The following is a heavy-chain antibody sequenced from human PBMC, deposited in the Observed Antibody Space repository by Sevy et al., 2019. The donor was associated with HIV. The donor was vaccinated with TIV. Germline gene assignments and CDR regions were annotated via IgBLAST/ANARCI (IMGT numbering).Heavy chain of an antibody. J-gene: IGHJ4*02. CDR1: GGPISSHY. Sequence: SETLSLICTDSGGPISSHYWSWIRQTPGKGLEWIGYFYYTGITNYNPSLKSRVTMSADTSTNRVSLKLSSVTAADTGVYYCARVPSPYYDSSGDLIREYYFDSWGQGTPVTVSS. CDR2: FYYTGIT. D-gene: IGHD3-22*01. V-gene: IGHV4-59*11. CDR3: ARVPSPYYDSSGDLIREYYFDS.